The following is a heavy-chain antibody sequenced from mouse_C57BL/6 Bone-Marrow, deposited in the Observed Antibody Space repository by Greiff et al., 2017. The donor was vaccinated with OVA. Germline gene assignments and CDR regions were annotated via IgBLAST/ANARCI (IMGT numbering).Heavy chain of an antibody. CDR2: ISDGGSYT. CDR1: GFTFSSYA. J-gene: IGHJ1*03. V-gene: IGHV5-4*01. CDR3: ARDLTGTDWYFDV. D-gene: IGHD4-1*01. Sequence: EVQVVESGGGLVKPGGSLKLSCAASGFTFSSYAMSWVRQTPEKRLEWVATISDGGSYTYYPDNVKGRFTISRDNAKNNLYLQMSHLKSEDTAMYYCARDLTGTDWYFDVWGTGTTVTVSS.